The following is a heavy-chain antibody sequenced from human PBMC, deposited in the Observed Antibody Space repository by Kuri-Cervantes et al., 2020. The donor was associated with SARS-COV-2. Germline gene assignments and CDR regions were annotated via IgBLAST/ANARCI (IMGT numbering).Heavy chain of an antibody. D-gene: IGHD5-18*01. CDR3: ARATAMAPYYYYYYYMDV. Sequence: SETLSLTCTVSGGSISGSSYYWGWIRQPPGKGLEWIGSIYYSGSTNYNPSLKSRVTISVDTSKNQFSLKLSSVTAADTAVYYCARATAMAPYYYYYYYMDVWGKGTTVTVSS. CDR2: IYYSGST. J-gene: IGHJ6*03. V-gene: IGHV4-39*07. CDR1: GGSISGSSYY.